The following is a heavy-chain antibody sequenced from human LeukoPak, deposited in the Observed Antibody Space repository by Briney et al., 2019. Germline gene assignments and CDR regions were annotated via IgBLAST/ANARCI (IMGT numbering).Heavy chain of an antibody. CDR1: GGSISSSSYY. V-gene: IGHV4-39*01. CDR3: ASHMTVGDYDYVWGSYRYLHYFDY. D-gene: IGHD3-16*02. J-gene: IGHJ4*02. CDR2: IYYSRST. Sequence: SETLSLTCTVYGGSISSSSYYWGWIRQPPGKGLEWIGSIYYSRSTYYNQSLKTRVTISVATSNNQLSLKLSSVTAADTAVYDCASHMTVGDYDYVWGSYRYLHYFDYWGQGTLVTVSS.